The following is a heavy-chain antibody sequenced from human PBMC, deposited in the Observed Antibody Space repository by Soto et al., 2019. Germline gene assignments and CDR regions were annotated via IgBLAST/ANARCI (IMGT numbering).Heavy chain of an antibody. CDR2: ISGSGDTI. V-gene: IGHV3-11*01. CDR3: ARRSTMVTDFDY. J-gene: IGHJ4*02. CDR1: GFRFSDYF. Sequence: QVQLVESGGTLVKPGGSLRLSCAASGFRFSDYFMNWIRQAPGKRLEWLSYISGSGDTIFYADSVKGRFTISRDNAKNSLYLQMDSLRAXXXAVXYCARRSTMVTDFDYWGQGTLVAVSS. D-gene: IGHD3-10*01.